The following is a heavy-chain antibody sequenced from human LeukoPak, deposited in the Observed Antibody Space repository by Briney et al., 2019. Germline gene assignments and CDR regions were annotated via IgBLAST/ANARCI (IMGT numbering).Heavy chain of an antibody. V-gene: IGHV3-20*04. J-gene: IGHJ3*02. Sequence: GGSLRLSCAASGFTFDAYGMRWVRQAPGKGLELVSGINWNGGSTGYADSVKGRFTISRDNAKNSLYLQMNSLGAEDTAVYYCAQDDYDTSAYYFDTEAFDIWGQGTMVTVSS. CDR3: AQDDYDTSAYYFDTEAFDI. CDR2: INWNGGST. CDR1: GFTFDAYG. D-gene: IGHD3-22*01.